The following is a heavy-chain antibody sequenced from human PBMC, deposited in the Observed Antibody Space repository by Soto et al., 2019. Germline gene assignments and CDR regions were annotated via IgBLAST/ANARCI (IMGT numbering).Heavy chain of an antibody. Sequence: QVQLVQSGAEVKKPGASVKVSCKTSGYTFTGYYIHWVRQAPGQGLEWMALINPNSGDTNYGHKFQGRITLTRDTSIHTGYMEVTRLRFDDTAVYYCAVAGRPFEYWGQGTLVTVFS. CDR2: INPNSGDT. V-gene: IGHV1-2*02. D-gene: IGHD6-19*01. CDR1: GYTFTGYY. CDR3: AVAGRPFEY. J-gene: IGHJ4*02.